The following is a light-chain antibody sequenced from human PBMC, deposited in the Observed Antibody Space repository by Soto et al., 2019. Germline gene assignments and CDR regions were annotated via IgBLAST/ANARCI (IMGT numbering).Light chain of an antibody. Sequence: QSVLTQPASVSGSPGQSITISCAGTSSDIGGSNYVSWYQQHPGKAPKLMIYGVSNPPSGVSNRFSGSKSGNTASLTISGLQAEDEADYFCYSSRSSSSTFYVFGTGTKVTVL. V-gene: IGLV2-14*03. CDR3: YSSRSSSSTFYV. J-gene: IGLJ1*01. CDR2: GVS. CDR1: SSDIGGSNY.